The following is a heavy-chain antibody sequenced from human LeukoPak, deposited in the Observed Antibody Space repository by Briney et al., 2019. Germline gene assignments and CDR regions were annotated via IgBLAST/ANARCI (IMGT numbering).Heavy chain of an antibody. Sequence: GGSLRLSCAASGFTFTNYAMAWVRQAPGKGLEWVSTFSSAESFTSYADSVKGRFTISSDNSRNTLYLQMESLRAEDTAVYYCVRRSRSGSGWFDYWGQGNLVTVSS. CDR3: VRRSRSGSGWFDY. CDR1: GFTFTNYA. V-gene: IGHV3-23*01. J-gene: IGHJ4*02. D-gene: IGHD6-19*01. CDR2: FSSAESFT.